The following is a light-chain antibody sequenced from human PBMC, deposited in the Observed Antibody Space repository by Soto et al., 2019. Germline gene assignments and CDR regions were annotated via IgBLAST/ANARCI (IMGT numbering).Light chain of an antibody. Sequence: EIVLTQSPGTLSLSPGERATLSCRASQSVSSSYLAWYQQKPGQAPRLLIYGASSRATGIPDRFSGSGSGTDFTLTISRLETEDFAGSYCQQYGSSPPGTFGQGTKVEIK. CDR2: GAS. CDR3: QQYGSSPPGT. J-gene: IGKJ1*01. V-gene: IGKV3-20*01. CDR1: QSVSSSY.